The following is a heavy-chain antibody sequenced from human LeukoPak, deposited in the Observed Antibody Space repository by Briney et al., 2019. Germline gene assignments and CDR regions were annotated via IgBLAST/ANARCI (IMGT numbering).Heavy chain of an antibody. D-gene: IGHD1-7*01. J-gene: IGHJ6*03. CDR3: ARDNTGTTFHYYMDV. V-gene: IGHV3-23*01. Sequence: GGSLRLSCAASGFTFSRFAMNWVRQAPGKGLEWVSAISGSGGSTYYADSVQGRFTISRDNSKNTLYLQMNTLRAEDTAVYYCARDNTGTTFHYYMDVWGKGTTVTVSS. CDR2: ISGSGGST. CDR1: GFTFSRFA.